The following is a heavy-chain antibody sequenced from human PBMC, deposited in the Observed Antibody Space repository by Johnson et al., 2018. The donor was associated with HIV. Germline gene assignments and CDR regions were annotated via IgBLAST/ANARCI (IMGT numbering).Heavy chain of an antibody. Sequence: MQLVESGGDLVKPGGSLRLSCRASGFIFSDAWMSWVRQAPGKGLEWVGRIMTNTDGGKTDYAAPVKGRFTISRDDSQNTLYLQMNSLKTEDTAVYYCTTKILTWGHGTMVTVSS. CDR2: IMTNTDGGKT. CDR3: TTKILT. J-gene: IGHJ3*01. CDR1: GFIFSDAW. V-gene: IGHV3-15*01.